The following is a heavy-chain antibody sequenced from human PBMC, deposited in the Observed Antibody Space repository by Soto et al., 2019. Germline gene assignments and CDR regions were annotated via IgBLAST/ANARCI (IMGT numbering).Heavy chain of an antibody. CDR3: AKDFGELPLYYYYYYMDV. J-gene: IGHJ6*03. CDR1: GFTFSSYG. Sequence: ESGGGVVQPGRSLRLSCAASGFTFSSYGMHWVRQAPGKGLEWVAVISYDGSNKYYADSVKGRFTISRDNSKSTLYLQMNSLRAEDTAVYYCAKDFGELPLYYYYYYMDVWGKGTTVTVSS. CDR2: ISYDGSNK. D-gene: IGHD3-10*01. V-gene: IGHV3-30*18.